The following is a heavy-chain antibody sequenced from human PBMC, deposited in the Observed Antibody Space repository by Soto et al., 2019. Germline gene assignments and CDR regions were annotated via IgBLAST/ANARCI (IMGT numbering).Heavy chain of an antibody. CDR2: IYYSGST. CDR1: GGSISSGDYY. V-gene: IGHV4-30-4*01. J-gene: IGHJ6*02. Sequence: PSETLSLTCTVSGGSISSGDYYWSWIRQPPGKGLEWIGYIYYSGSTYYNPSLKSRVTISVDTSKNQFSLKLSSVTAADTAVYYCAREGDLDTAMVHRTPDGMDVWGQGTTVTVYS. CDR3: AREGDLDTAMVHRTPDGMDV. D-gene: IGHD5-18*01.